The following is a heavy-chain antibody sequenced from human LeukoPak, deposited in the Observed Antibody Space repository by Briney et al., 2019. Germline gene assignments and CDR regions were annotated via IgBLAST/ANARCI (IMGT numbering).Heavy chain of an antibody. D-gene: IGHD6-13*01. Sequence: GGSLRLSCAASGGTFGGNAMHWGWKIPGQGMELDSGMDRNNSHMVYEDSVKDRFTIFTDNAKNSQYLLMSSLRAAASVVFYYAKDRSSTLDDAFDFWGQGTMVTVSS. V-gene: IGHV3-9*01. J-gene: IGHJ3*01. CDR1: GGTFGGNA. CDR3: AKDRSSTLDDAFDF. CDR2: MDRNNSHM.